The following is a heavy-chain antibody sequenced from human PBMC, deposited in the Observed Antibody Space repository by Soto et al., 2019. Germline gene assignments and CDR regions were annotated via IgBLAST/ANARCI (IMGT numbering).Heavy chain of an antibody. CDR3: ASYDFWSGPGAFDI. CDR2: INPNSGGT. V-gene: IGHV1-2*02. Sequence: ASVKVSCKASGYTFTGYYMHWVRQAPGQGLEWMGWINPNSGGTNYAQKFQGRVTVTRDTSISTAYMELSRLRSDDTAVYYCASYDFWSGPGAFDIWGQGTMVTVSS. J-gene: IGHJ3*02. D-gene: IGHD3-3*01. CDR1: GYTFTGYY.